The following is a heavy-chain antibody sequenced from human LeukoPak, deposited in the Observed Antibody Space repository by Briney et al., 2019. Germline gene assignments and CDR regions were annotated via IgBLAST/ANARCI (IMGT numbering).Heavy chain of an antibody. CDR3: ARAREGDAFDI. D-gene: IGHD1-26*01. CDR2: IYYSGST. V-gene: IGHV4-39*07. J-gene: IGHJ3*02. CDR1: GGSISSSSYY. Sequence: PSETLSLTCTVSGGSISSSSYYWGWIRQPPGKGLEWIGSIYYSGSTYYNPSLKSRVTISVDTSKNQFSLKLSSVTAADTAVYYCARAREGDAFDIWGQGTMVTVSS.